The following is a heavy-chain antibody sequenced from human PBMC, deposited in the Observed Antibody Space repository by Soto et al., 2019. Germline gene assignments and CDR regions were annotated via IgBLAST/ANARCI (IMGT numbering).Heavy chain of an antibody. CDR2: IYYSGST. CDR1: GGSISSSSYY. J-gene: IGHJ4*02. V-gene: IGHV4-39*01. CDR3: ARRNQLLWGPTIDY. D-gene: IGHD2-2*01. Sequence: QLQLPESGPGLVKPSETLSLTCTVSGGSISSSSYYWGWIRQPPGKGLEWIGSIYYSGSTDYNPSLNGRVTISVATSKNQFSLKLSSVTAADTAVYYCARRNQLLWGPTIDYWGQGTLVTVSS.